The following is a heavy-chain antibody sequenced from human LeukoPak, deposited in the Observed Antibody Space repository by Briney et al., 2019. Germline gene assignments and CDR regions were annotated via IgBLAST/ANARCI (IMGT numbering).Heavy chain of an antibody. V-gene: IGHV3-15*01. Sequence: GGSLRLSCAVSGLTFNIAWMSWVRQAPGKGLEWIGRIKSKTDGETTDYAAPVRGRFTISRGDSRDTLYLQMNSLKTEDTAVYYCLTDPSYETNNWGQGTLVTVSS. CDR1: GLTFNIAW. J-gene: IGHJ4*02. CDR2: IKSKTDGETT. CDR3: LTDPSYETNN. D-gene: IGHD2-8*01.